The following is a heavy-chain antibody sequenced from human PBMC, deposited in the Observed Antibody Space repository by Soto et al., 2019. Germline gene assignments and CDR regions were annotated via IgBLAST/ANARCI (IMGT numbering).Heavy chain of an antibody. D-gene: IGHD2-2*01. J-gene: IGHJ6*02. CDR1: GYTFTGYY. V-gene: IGHV1-2*02. CDR2: INPNSGGT. CDR3: ARDVPDIGVGAEHYYYGMDV. Sequence: GAVKVSCKASGYTFTGYYMHWVRQAPGQGLEWMGWINPNSGGTNYAQKFQGRVTMTRDTSISTAYMELSRLRSDDTAVYYCARDVPDIGVGAEHYYYGMDVWGQGTTVTVSS.